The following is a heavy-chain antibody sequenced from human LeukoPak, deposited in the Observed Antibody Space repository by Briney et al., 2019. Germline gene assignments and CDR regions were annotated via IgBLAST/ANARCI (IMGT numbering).Heavy chain of an antibody. CDR1: GFTFSSYG. J-gene: IGHJ3*02. Sequence: GGSLRLSCAASGFTFSSYGMHWVRQAPGKGLEWVAFIRYDGSNKYYADSVKGRFTISRDNAQNSVHLQMNSLSAEDTAVYYCARDRGSRGGFDAFDIWGQGTMVTVSS. CDR2: IRYDGSNK. V-gene: IGHV3-30*02. CDR3: ARDRGSRGGFDAFDI. D-gene: IGHD2-15*01.